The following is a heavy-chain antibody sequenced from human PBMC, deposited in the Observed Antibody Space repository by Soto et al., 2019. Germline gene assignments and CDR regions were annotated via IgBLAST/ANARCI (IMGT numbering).Heavy chain of an antibody. CDR1: GFIFSDYY. Sequence: GGSLRLSCAVSGFIFSDYYMSWIRQAPGKGLEWVSYISSSVTTIYYADSVKGRFTVSRDNAKNSQFLQMNSLRDDDTAVYYCAREDILGARSFDYWGRGTLVTVSS. CDR3: AREDILGARSFDY. D-gene: IGHD1-26*01. V-gene: IGHV3-11*04. J-gene: IGHJ4*02. CDR2: ISSSVTTI.